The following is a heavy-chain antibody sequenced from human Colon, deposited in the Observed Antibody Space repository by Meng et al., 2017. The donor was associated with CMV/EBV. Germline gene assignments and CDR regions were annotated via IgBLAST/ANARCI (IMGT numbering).Heavy chain of an antibody. V-gene: IGHV3-30*04. CDR2: ISYDGSNI. J-gene: IGHJ6*02. Sequence: GESLKISCSASGFTFSHYAMHWVRQAPGKGLEWVALISYDGSNILYADSVEGRFTISRDNSKNSLFLQMNSLRVEDTAIYYCSRDRRPSSYLGLAVWGQGTTVTVSS. CDR3: SRDRRPSSYLGLAV. CDR1: GFTFSHYA.